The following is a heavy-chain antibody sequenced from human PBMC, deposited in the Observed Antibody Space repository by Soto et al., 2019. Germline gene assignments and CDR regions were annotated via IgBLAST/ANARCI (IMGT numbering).Heavy chain of an antibody. D-gene: IGHD3-3*01. V-gene: IGHV3-23*01. CDR2: ISGSGGST. Sequence: EVQLLESGGGLVQPGGSLRLSCAASGFTFSSYAMSWVRQAPGKGLEWVSAISGSGGSTYYADSVKGRFTISRDNSKNTLYLQMNSLRAEDTAVYYCAKKGSGDFGVPLYYYYYMDVWGKGTTVTVSS. CDR1: GFTFSSYA. CDR3: AKKGSGDFGVPLYYYYYMDV. J-gene: IGHJ6*03.